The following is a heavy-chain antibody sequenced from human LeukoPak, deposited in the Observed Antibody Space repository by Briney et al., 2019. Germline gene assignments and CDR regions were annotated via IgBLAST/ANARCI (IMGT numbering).Heavy chain of an antibody. CDR3: ARDRHGDYYYYYYMDV. J-gene: IGHJ6*03. D-gene: IGHD4-17*01. CDR2: IYYSGST. CDR1: GGSISSYY. Sequence: SETLSLTCTVSGGSISSYYWSWIRQPPGKGLEWIGYIYYSGSTNYNPSLKSRVTMSVDTSKNQFSLKLSSVTAADTAVYYCARDRHGDYYYYYYMDVWGKGTTVTVSS. V-gene: IGHV4-59*12.